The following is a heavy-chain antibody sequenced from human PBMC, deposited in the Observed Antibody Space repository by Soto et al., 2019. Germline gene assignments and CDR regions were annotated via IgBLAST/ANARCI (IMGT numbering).Heavy chain of an antibody. CDR3: AKASRVWELQTAYFDS. CDR1: KFTFSTYG. D-gene: IGHD1-26*01. V-gene: IGHV3-23*01. J-gene: IGHJ4*02. Sequence: PGGSLRLSCAASKFTFSTYGMNWVRQAPGKGLEWVSVITGSGGSTHYADSVMGRFTISRDNSKNTLYLQMNNLRAEDTAVYYCAKASRVWELQTAYFDSWGQGTLVTVSS. CDR2: ITGSGGST.